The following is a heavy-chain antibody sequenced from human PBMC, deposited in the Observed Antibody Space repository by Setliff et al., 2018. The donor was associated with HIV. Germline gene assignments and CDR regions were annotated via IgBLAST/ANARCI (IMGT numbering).Heavy chain of an antibody. D-gene: IGHD5-12*01. J-gene: IGHJ4*02. Sequence: PGGSLRLSCAASGFTFSSYTMHWVRQAPGKGLEWVAAITHDGRSKYYADSVKGRFTISRDNSKNTMYLQMNSPRADDTAVYYCARDSSTKEMATIWVNFDYWGQGTLVTVSS. CDR2: ITHDGRSK. CDR1: GFTFSSYT. V-gene: IGHV3-30*01. CDR3: ARDSSTKEMATIWVNFDY.